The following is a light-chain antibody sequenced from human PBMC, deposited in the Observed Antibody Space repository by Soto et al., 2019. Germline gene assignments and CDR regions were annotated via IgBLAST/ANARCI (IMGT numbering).Light chain of an antibody. CDR1: QSVSSSS. CDR2: GAS. Sequence: EIVLTQSPGTLSLSPGEGATLSCRASQSVSSSSLAWYQQKIGQAPRLLIYGASSRATGIPDRFTGSGSGTDFTLTISRLEPEDFALYYCQHYVSSSLTFGGGTRVEIK. V-gene: IGKV3-20*01. CDR3: QHYVSSSLT. J-gene: IGKJ4*01.